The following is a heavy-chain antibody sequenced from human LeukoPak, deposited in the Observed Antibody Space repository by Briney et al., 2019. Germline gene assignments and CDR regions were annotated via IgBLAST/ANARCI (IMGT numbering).Heavy chain of an antibody. CDR1: GGSFSGYY. CDR2: INHSGST. V-gene: IGHV4-34*01. Sequence: SETLSLTCAVYGGSFSGYYWSWIRQPPGKGLEWIGEINHSGSTYYNPSLKSRVTISVDTSKNQFSLKLSSVTAADTAVYYCARLRFLEWLLRYYYYMDVWGKGTTVTVSS. D-gene: IGHD3-3*01. J-gene: IGHJ6*03. CDR3: ARLRFLEWLLRYYYYMDV.